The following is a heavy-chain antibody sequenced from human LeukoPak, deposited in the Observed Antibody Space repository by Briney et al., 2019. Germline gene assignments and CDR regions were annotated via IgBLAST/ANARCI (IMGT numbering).Heavy chain of an antibody. CDR2: IYYSGST. D-gene: IGHD3-3*01. Sequence: SETLSLTCTVSGGSISSSSYYWGWIRQPPGKGLEWIGSIYYSGSTYYNPSLKSRVTISVDTSKNQFSLKLSSVTAADTAVYYCARVVYDFWSGYWLDYWGQGTLVTVSS. CDR1: GGSISSSSYY. CDR3: ARVVYDFWSGYWLDY. J-gene: IGHJ4*02. V-gene: IGHV4-39*07.